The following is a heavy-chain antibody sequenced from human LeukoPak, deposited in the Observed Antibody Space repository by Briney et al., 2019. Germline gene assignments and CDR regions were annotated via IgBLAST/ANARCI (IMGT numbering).Heavy chain of an antibody. CDR2: ISNNGGTI. CDR3: ARAQRYSSGWYFDY. CDR1: GFPFSTYN. D-gene: IGHD6-19*01. V-gene: IGHV3-48*01. Sequence: GGSLRLSCAASGFPFSTYNMNWVRQAPGKGLEWLSYISNNGGTIHYADSVKGRFTISRDNAQNSLYLQMNSLRAEDTAVYYCARAQRYSSGWYFDYWGKGTLVTVSS. J-gene: IGHJ4*02.